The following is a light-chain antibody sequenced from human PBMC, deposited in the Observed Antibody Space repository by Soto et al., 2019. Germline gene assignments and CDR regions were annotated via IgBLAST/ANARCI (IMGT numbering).Light chain of an antibody. CDR1: QNINTW. CDR2: GAS. CDR3: QPNNYM. Sequence: DIQMTHVPSTLSAFVRDSVAIACRARQNINTWLAWYQQKPGRAPRLLISGASSLGSGVPSRFSGSGSGTEFTLTISSLQPDDFATYHCQPNNYMFGQGTKVDIK. V-gene: IGKV1-5*01. J-gene: IGKJ1*01.